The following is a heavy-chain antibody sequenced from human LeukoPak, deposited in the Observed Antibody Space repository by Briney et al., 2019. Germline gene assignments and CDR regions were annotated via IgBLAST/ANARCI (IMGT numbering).Heavy chain of an antibody. V-gene: IGHV3-30*04. CDR2: VSYDGTNK. Sequence: GGSLRLSCAASGFTFDIYAMHWVRQAPGKGLEWVAVVSYDGTNKYYADSVKGRFTISRDNSQNTLHLQMSSLRVADTAVYYCASDQLQHCNDGSCYVIDNWGPGTLVAVSS. D-gene: IGHD2-15*01. CDR3: ASDQLQHCNDGSCYVIDN. J-gene: IGHJ4*02. CDR1: GFTFDIYA.